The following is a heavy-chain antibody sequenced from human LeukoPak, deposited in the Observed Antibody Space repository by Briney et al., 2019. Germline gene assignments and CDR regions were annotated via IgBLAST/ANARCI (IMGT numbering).Heavy chain of an antibody. CDR3: AKDYGPLSSY. CDR1: GFTFSSYW. D-gene: IGHD4-17*01. J-gene: IGHJ4*02. V-gene: IGHV3-74*01. CDR2: IKSDGSST. Sequence: GGSLRLSCAASGFTFSSYWMHWVRQAPGKGLVWVSRIKSDGSSTSYADSVKGRFTISRDNAKNTLYLQMNSLRAEDTALYYCAKDYGPLSSYWGQGTLVTVSS.